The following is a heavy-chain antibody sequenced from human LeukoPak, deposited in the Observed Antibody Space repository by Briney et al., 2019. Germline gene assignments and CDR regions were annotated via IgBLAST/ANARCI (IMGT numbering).Heavy chain of an antibody. CDR3: ARDYGQWLVLDY. CDR1: GFTFSSYA. CDR2: ISYDGSNK. D-gene: IGHD6-19*01. J-gene: IGHJ4*02. V-gene: IGHV3-30-3*01. Sequence: GGSLRLSCEASGFTFSSYAMHWVRQAPGKGLEWVAVISYDGSNKYYADSVKGRFTISRDNSKNTLYLQMNSLRAEDTAVYYCARDYGQWLVLDYWGQGTLVTVSS.